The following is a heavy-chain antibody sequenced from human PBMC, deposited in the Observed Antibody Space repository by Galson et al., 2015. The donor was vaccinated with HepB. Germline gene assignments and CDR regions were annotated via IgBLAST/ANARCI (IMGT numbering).Heavy chain of an antibody. CDR1: GDSVSRNGAA. J-gene: IGHJ3*01. Sequence: CAISGDSVSRNGAAWNWIRQSPSRGLEWLGRAYYRSKWYYDYAVSVKRRIAINPDTSKNQFSLQLNSVTPEDTAMYYCAHGRANAFDVWGQGTMVTVSS. CDR3: AHGRANAFDV. CDR2: AYYRSKWYY. D-gene: IGHD1-26*01. V-gene: IGHV6-1*01.